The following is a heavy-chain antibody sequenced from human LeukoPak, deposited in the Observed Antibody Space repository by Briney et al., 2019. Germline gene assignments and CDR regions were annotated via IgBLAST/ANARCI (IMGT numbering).Heavy chain of an antibody. D-gene: IGHD2-2*01. V-gene: IGHV4-59*01. CDR2: IYYSGST. J-gene: IGHJ6*03. CDR3: ARARYCSSTSCAKRGYYYYMDV. Sequence: SETLSLTCTVSGGSISSYYWSWIRQPPGKGLEWIGYIYYSGSTNYNPSLKSRVTISVDTSTNQFSLKLSSVTAADTAVYYCARARYCSSTSCAKRGYYYYMDVWGKGTTVTVSS. CDR1: GGSISSYY.